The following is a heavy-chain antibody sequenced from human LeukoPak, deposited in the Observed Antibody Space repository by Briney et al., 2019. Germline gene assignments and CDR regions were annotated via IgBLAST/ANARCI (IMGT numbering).Heavy chain of an antibody. CDR2: LSDSGGST. V-gene: IGHV3-23*01. CDR1: GFTVSSNY. CDR3: AKGKDDY. J-gene: IGHJ4*02. Sequence: GGSLRLSCAASGFTVSSNYMSWVRQAPGKGLEWVSALSDSGGSTYYADSVKGRFTISRDNSKNTLYLQMNSLRAADTAVYYCAKGKDDYWGQGTLVTVSS.